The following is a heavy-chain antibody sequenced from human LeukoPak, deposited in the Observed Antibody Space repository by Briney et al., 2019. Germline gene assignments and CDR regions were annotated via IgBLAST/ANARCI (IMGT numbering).Heavy chain of an antibody. Sequence: GASVKVSCKASGGAFSSYAISWVRQAPGQGLEWMGGIIPIFGTANYAQKFQGRVTITADKSTSTAYMELSSLRSEDTAVYYCARSRPDSSGYSETYDAFDIWGQGTMVTVSS. CDR2: IIPIFGTA. CDR3: ARSRPDSSGYSETYDAFDI. D-gene: IGHD3-22*01. CDR1: GGAFSSYA. V-gene: IGHV1-69*06. J-gene: IGHJ3*02.